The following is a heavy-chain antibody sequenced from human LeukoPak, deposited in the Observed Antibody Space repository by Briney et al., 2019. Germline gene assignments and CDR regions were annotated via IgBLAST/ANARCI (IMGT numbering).Heavy chain of an antibody. CDR2: IRSDGSNK. Sequence: GGSLRLSCAASGFTLTRYGIHWVRQAPGKGLEWMAFIRSDGSNKYYADSVKGRFTISRDNSKNTLYLQMNSLRAEDTAVYYCARILDSAWGELGYWGQGTLVTVSS. D-gene: IGHD6-19*01. CDR1: GFTLTRYG. CDR3: ARILDSAWGELGY. J-gene: IGHJ4*02. V-gene: IGHV3-30*02.